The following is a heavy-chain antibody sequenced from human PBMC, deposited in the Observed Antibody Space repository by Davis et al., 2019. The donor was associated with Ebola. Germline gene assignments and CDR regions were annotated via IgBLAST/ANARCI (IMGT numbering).Heavy chain of an antibody. V-gene: IGHV3-21*06. CDR2: ISRNSYHI. CDR3: ARDGRYCTGGVCYTPFDS. D-gene: IGHD2-8*02. Sequence: GESLKISCAASGFTLSSHTMNWVRQAPGKGLEWVASISRNSYHIYYVDSVKGRFTISRDNAKNALYLQMNSLRAEDTAVYYCARDGRYCTGGVCYTPFDSWGQGTLVTVSS. J-gene: IGHJ4*02. CDR1: GFTLSSHT.